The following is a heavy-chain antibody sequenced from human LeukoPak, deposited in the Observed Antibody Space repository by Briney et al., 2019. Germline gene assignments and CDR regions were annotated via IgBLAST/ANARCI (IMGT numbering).Heavy chain of an antibody. D-gene: IGHD2-15*01. CDR2: VWYDGSNK. CDR1: GFTFSSFG. CDR3: ARDVVAATQTFSYGMDV. J-gene: IGHJ6*02. Sequence: GGSLRLSCAASGFTFSSFGIHWVRQAPGKGLEWVAIVWYDGSNKYYADSVKGRFTISRDNSKNTLYLQMNSLRAEDTAVYYCARDVVAATQTFSYGMDVWGQGTTDTVSS. V-gene: IGHV3-33*01.